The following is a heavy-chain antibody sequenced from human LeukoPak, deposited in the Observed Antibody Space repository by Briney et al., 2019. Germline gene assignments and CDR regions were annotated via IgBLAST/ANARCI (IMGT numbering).Heavy chain of an antibody. V-gene: IGHV3-15*01. CDR1: GFTFSNAW. Sequence: PGVSLRLSCAASGFTFSNAWMSWVRQAPGKGLEWVGRIKSKTDGGTTDYAAPVKGRFTISRDDSKNTLYLLMNSLKTDDTAVYYCATEADGGPDYWGQGTLVTVSS. CDR2: IKSKTDGGTT. J-gene: IGHJ4*02. CDR3: ATEADGGPDY. D-gene: IGHD4-23*01.